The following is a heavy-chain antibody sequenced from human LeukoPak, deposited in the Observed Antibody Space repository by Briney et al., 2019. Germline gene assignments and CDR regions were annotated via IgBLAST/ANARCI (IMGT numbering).Heavy chain of an antibody. V-gene: IGHV3-48*01. D-gene: IGHD1-26*01. J-gene: IGHJ6*03. CDR1: GFTFSSYS. CDR2: ISSSSSTI. Sequence: GGSLRLSCAASGFTFSSYSMNWVRQAPGKGLEWVSYISSSSSTIYYADSVKGRFTISRDNAKNSLYLQMNSLRAEDTAVYYCARDSDGSYSDYYYYMDVWGKGTTVTISS. CDR3: ARDSDGSYSDYYYYMDV.